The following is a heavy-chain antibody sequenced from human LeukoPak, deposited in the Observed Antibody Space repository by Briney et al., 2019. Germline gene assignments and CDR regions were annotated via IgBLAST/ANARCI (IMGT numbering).Heavy chain of an antibody. J-gene: IGHJ4*02. CDR3: QTEAPFAKTFDY. V-gene: IGHV4-39*02. Sequence: SETLSLTCTVSGGSISSSSYYWGWIRQPPGKGLEWIGSIYYSGSTYYNPSLKSRITISVDTSKNQFSLKLSSVTAADTAVYCCQTEAPFAKTFDYWGQGTLVTVSS. D-gene: IGHD2/OR15-2a*01. CDR2: IYYSGST. CDR1: GGSISSSSYY.